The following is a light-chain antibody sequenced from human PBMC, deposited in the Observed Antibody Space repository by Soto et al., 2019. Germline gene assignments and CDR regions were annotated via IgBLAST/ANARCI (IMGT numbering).Light chain of an antibody. CDR1: SSDVGGYNY. CDR3: SSYTSSSYVV. Sequence: QSALTQPASVSGSPGQSITISCTGTSSDVGGYNYVSGYQQHPGKAPKLMIYDVNNRLSGVSNRFSGSKSGNTASLTISGVQAEDEANYYCSSYTSSSYVVFGGGTKVTVL. V-gene: IGLV2-14*01. J-gene: IGLJ2*01. CDR2: DVN.